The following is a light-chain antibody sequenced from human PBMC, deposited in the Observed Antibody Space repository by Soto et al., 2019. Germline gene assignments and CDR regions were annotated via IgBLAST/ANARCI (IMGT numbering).Light chain of an antibody. CDR3: CSSAPESTYV. Sequence: QSVLAQPASVSGSPGQSITICCTGTSXDVGAYNSVSWYQQHPHKAPQVIIYKGTQRPSGVSNRFSGSTSGNAASLTISGLQADDEADYFCCSSAPESTYVFGSGTKVT. V-gene: IGLV2-23*01. CDR2: KGT. J-gene: IGLJ1*01. CDR1: SXDVGAYNS.